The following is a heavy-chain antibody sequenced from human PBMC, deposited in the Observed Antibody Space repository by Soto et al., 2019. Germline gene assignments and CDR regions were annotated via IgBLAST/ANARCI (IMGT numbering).Heavy chain of an antibody. CDR1: GFTFSSYW. Sequence: PGGSLRLSCAASGFTFSSYWISWVRQAPGKGLEWVASIKQDGSEKYYVDSVKGRFTISRDNAKNSLYLQMNSLRAEDTAVYYCARFYYDSSGYLPSPYYYYYGMDVWGQGTTVTVSS. J-gene: IGHJ6*02. D-gene: IGHD3-22*01. CDR2: IKQDGSEK. V-gene: IGHV3-7*04. CDR3: ARFYYDSSGYLPSPYYYYYGMDV.